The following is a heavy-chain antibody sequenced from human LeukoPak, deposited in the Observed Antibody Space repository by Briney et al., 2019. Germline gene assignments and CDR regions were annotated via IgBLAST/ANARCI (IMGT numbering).Heavy chain of an antibody. V-gene: IGHV3-30*04. J-gene: IGHJ5*02. CDR3: ARDTGYSNNWDWFDP. CDR1: GFTFSSYA. CDR2: ISYDGSNK. D-gene: IGHD6-13*01. Sequence: GGSLRLSCAASGFTFSSYAMHWVRQAPGKGLEWVAVISYDGSNKYYADSVKGRFTISRDNAKNSLYLQMNNLRAEDTAVYYCARDTGYSNNWDWFDPWGQGTLVTVSS.